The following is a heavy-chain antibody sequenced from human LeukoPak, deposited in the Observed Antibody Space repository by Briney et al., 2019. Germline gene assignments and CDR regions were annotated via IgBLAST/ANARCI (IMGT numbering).Heavy chain of an antibody. D-gene: IGHD2-2*01. J-gene: IGHJ4*02. CDR1: GSTFSSYS. CDR3: ARGVVPAAFDY. Sequence: GGSLRLSCAASGSTFSSYSMNWVRRAPGRGLEWVSSISSSSDHIAYADSVKGRFTISRDNAKNALYLQVNSLRAEDTAVYYCARGVVPAAFDYWGQGTLVTVSS. V-gene: IGHV3-21*01. CDR2: ISSSSDHI.